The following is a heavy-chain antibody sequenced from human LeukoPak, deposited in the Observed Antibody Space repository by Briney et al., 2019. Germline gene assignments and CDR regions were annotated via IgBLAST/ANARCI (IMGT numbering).Heavy chain of an antibody. D-gene: IGHD5-12*01. CDR3: ARANRWLRFFDY. J-gene: IGHJ4*02. Sequence: GGSLRLSCAASEFSVGSNYMTWVRQAPGKGLEWVANIKEDGSEKYYVGSVKGRFTISRDNVKNSLYLQMNSLRAEDTAMYYCARANRWLRFFDYWGQGTLVTVSS. V-gene: IGHV3-7*01. CDR2: IKEDGSEK. CDR1: EFSVGSNY.